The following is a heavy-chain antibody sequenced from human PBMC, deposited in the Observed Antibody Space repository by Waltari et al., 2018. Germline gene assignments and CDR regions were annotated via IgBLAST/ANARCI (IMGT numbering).Heavy chain of an antibody. D-gene: IGHD3-16*02. CDR2: INTDGSDT. J-gene: IGHJ4*01. CDR1: GFTFSDYW. V-gene: IGHV3-74*01. CDR3: ARAGFYRFDY. Sequence: EVQLVESGGVLVQPGGSLRLSCTGSGFTFSDYWMHWVRQAPGKGPVWVSRINTDGSDTTYADAVKGRFTISRDNAQDTLYLKMNSLRVEDTAVYYCARAGFYRFDYWGHGTLATVSS.